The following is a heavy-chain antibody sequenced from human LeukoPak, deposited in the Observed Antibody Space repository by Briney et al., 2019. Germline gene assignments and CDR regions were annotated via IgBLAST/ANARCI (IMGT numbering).Heavy chain of an antibody. CDR1: GFPFSSYW. CDR3: TRVGYIDEGIDY. J-gene: IGHJ4*02. D-gene: IGHD5-24*01. V-gene: IGHV3-7*04. CDR2: IKQDGSKK. Sequence: GGSLRLSCVASGFPFSSYWMTWVRQAPGKGLEWVANIKQDGSKKSYVDSVKGRFTVSRDNAKNSLYLQMNSLRAEDTAIYYCTRVGYIDEGIDYWGQGTLVTVSS.